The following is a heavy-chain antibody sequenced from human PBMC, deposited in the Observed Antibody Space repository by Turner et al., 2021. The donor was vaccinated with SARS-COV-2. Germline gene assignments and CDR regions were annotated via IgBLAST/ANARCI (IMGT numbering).Heavy chain of an antibody. Sequence: QLKLKESGPGLVKPSETLSLTCTVPGGSISSSSYYWGWIRQPPGKGLEWIGNIYYSGSAYYNPSLKSRVTISVDPSKNQFSLKLTSVTAADTAVYYCARLMDTAMDYYGTDVWGQGTTVTVSS. CDR2: IYYSGSA. J-gene: IGHJ6*02. V-gene: IGHV4-39*01. CDR3: ARLMDTAMDYYGTDV. CDR1: GGSISSSSYY. D-gene: IGHD5-18*01.